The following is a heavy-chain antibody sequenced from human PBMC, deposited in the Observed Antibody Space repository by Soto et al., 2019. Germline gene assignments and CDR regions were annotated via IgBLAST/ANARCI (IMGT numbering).Heavy chain of an antibody. CDR2: ISWISGSI. CDR3: AKDLYSSGLNAFDI. D-gene: IGHD6-19*01. J-gene: IGHJ3*02. Sequence: EVQLVESGGGLVQPGRSLRLSCAASGFTFDDYAMHWVRQAPGKGLEWVSGISWISGSIGYADSVKGRFTISRDNAKNSLYLQMNSLRAEDTALYYCAKDLYSSGLNAFDIWGQGTMVTVSS. CDR1: GFTFDDYA. V-gene: IGHV3-9*01.